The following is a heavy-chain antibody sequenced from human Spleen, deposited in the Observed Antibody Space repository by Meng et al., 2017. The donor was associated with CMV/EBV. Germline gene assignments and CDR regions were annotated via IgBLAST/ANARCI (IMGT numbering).Heavy chain of an antibody. CDR2: IIPIFGTT. CDR1: GGTFKTYA. J-gene: IGHJ4*02. Sequence: CKASGGTFKTYATNWVRQAPGQGLEWMGGIIPIFGTTNYAQKFQGRVTITTDESTNTAYMELHSLRSEDTAVYYCARDAGVSGTAGYWGQGTLVTVS. CDR3: ARDAGVSGTAGY. V-gene: IGHV1-69*05. D-gene: IGHD1-7*01.